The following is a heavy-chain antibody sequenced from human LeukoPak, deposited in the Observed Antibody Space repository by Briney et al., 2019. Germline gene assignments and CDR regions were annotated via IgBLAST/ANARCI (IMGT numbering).Heavy chain of an antibody. V-gene: IGHV4-61*02. CDR1: RGSISSSNYD. J-gene: IGHJ6*03. D-gene: IGHD2-15*01. Sequence: SETLSPVCTLYRGSISSSNYDWSWFRQPAGKGLERIGRISTIRITNYNAPLNRRVTISIDTSKNQFSLKLSSVTAADTAVYYCARDGCGGSCFHYYYYYMDVWGKGTTVTISS. CDR2: ISTIRIT. CDR3: ARDGCGGSCFHYYYYYMDV.